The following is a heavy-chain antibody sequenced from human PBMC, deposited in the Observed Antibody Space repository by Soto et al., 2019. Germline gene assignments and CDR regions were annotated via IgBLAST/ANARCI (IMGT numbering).Heavy chain of an antibody. CDR3: ATVTVWYFDL. CDR2: ISYDGSNK. D-gene: IGHD4-17*01. Sequence: GGSLRLCCAASGFTFSSYGMHWVRQAPGKGLEWVAVISYDGSNKYYADSVKGRFTISRDNSKNTLYLQMNSLRAEDTAVYYCATVTVWYFDLWGRGTLVTVSS. J-gene: IGHJ2*01. CDR1: GFTFSSYG. V-gene: IGHV3-30*03.